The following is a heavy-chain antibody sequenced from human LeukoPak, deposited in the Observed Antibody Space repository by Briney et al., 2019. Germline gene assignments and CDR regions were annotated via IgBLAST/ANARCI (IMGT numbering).Heavy chain of an antibody. Sequence: GGSLRLSCAASGFTFSSYGMHWVRQAPGKGLEWVAVIWYDGSNKYYADSVKGRFTISRDNSKNTLYLQINSLRAEDTAVYYCAKGNQGYSSGWAANWGQGTLVTVSS. CDR2: IWYDGSNK. D-gene: IGHD6-19*01. V-gene: IGHV3-33*06. J-gene: IGHJ4*02. CDR3: AKGNQGYSSGWAAN. CDR1: GFTFSSYG.